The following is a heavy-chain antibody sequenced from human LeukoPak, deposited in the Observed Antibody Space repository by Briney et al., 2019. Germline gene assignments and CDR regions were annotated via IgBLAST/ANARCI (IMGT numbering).Heavy chain of an antibody. CDR1: GFTISSTH. V-gene: IGHV3-53*01. D-gene: IGHD3-22*01. CDR3: ARDGTYYYDSSGYYY. Sequence: PGGSLRLSCAASGFTISSTHMSWVRQPPGKGLEWVSIIYDGGTTYYADSVKGRFTISRDTSKNMLFLQMNSLRAEDTAVYYCARDGTYYYDSSGYYYWGQGTLVTVSS. CDR2: IYDGGTT. J-gene: IGHJ4*02.